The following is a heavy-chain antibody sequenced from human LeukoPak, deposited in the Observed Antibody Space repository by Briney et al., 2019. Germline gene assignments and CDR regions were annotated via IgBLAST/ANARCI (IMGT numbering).Heavy chain of an antibody. CDR3: ARATGGAAAADFDP. CDR2: IYYSGST. CDR1: GGSISRGGYY. V-gene: IGHV4-31*03. Sequence: SQTLSLTFTVSGGSISRGGYYWSWIRQHPRKSLERIGLIYYSGSTHYNPSLKSRLPKSIYKSKYQFSKELISVTAADTGVYYWARATGGAAAADFDPWGQGTLVTVSS. J-gene: IGHJ5*02. D-gene: IGHD6-13*01.